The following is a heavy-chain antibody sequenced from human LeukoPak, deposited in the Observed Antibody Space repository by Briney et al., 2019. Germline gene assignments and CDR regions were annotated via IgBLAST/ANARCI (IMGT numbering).Heavy chain of an antibody. Sequence: GGSLRLSCVASGFPFRSFSMSWVRQAPGKGLEWVSSISSSSTYIYYADSVKGRFTISRDNAKNSLYLQMNSLRVEDTAVYYCARAEGSGSSFDYWGQGTLVTVSS. V-gene: IGHV3-21*01. J-gene: IGHJ4*02. CDR1: GFPFRSFS. D-gene: IGHD3-10*01. CDR2: ISSSSTYI. CDR3: ARAEGSGSSFDY.